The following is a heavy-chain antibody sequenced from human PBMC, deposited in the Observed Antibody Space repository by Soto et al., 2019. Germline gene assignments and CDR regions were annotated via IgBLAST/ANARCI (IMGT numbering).Heavy chain of an antibody. V-gene: IGHV1-18*01. CDR2: ISAFNGYT. CDR1: GYIFNRYG. J-gene: IGHJ3*01. Sequence: ASVKVSCKASGYIFNRYGFNWVRQAPGQGLEWMGRISAFNGYTNFAQKFQGRVTLTTDTSTNTAYMELSSLRSDDTAIYYCARGRGVVIPAGTPDAFDVWGQGTMVTVSS. CDR3: ARGRGVVIPAGTPDAFDV. D-gene: IGHD2-21*01.